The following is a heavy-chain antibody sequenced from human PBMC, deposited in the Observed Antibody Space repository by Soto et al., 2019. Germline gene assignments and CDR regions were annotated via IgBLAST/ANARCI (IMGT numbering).Heavy chain of an antibody. V-gene: IGHV3-74*01. J-gene: IGHJ6*02. Sequence: EVQLVESGGGLVQPGGSLRLSCAASGFTFSSYWMHWVRQAPGKGLVWASRISNDGSSTSYADSVKGRFTISRDNAKNTLYLQMNSLRAEDTAVYYCTRSDYYGSGSYIYYYGMDVWGQGTTVTVSS. CDR2: ISNDGSST. CDR1: GFTFSSYW. D-gene: IGHD3-10*01. CDR3: TRSDYYGSGSYIYYYGMDV.